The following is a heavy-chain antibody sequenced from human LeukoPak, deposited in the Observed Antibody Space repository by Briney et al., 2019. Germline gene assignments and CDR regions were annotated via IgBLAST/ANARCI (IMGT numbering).Heavy chain of an antibody. Sequence: GGSLRLSCAAAGFTFSSYAMSWVRQAPGKGLEWVSAISGSASSTYYADFVKGRFTISRDNSKSTLYLQMNSLRADDTAVYYCAKEAVRDMAYDYWGQGTLVTVSS. J-gene: IGHJ4*02. D-gene: IGHD2-15*01. CDR3: AKEAVRDMAYDY. CDR2: ISGSASST. CDR1: GFTFSSYA. V-gene: IGHV3-23*01.